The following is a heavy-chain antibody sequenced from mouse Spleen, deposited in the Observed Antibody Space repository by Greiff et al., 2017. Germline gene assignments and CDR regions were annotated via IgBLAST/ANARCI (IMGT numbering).Heavy chain of an antibody. CDR1: GFSLTSYG. V-gene: IGHV2-9*02. D-gene: IGHD2-1*01. J-gene: IGHJ3*01. Sequence: VMLVESGPGLVAPSQSLSITCTVSGFSLTSYGVHWVRQPPGKGLEWLGVIWAGGSTNYNSALMSRLSISKDNSKSQVFLKMNSLQTDDTAMYYCARGDGNYLFAYWGQGTLVTVSA. CDR3: ARGDGNYLFAY. CDR2: IWAGGST.